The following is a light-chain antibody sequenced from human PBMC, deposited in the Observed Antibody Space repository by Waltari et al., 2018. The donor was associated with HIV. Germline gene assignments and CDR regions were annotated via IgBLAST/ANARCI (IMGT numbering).Light chain of an antibody. CDR2: DAS. Sequence: EVVLTQSPATLSLTPGERGTLSCRASQSVSSYLAWYQKKPGQSPRLLIYDASKRATGVPVRFSGRGSGTDFTLTISSLEPEDFAVYYCLQRSDFPLTFGGGTRVDMK. V-gene: IGKV3-11*01. J-gene: IGKJ4*01. CDR1: QSVSSY. CDR3: LQRSDFPLT.